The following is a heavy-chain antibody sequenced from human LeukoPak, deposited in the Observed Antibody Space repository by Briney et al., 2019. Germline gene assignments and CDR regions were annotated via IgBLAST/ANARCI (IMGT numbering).Heavy chain of an antibody. D-gene: IGHD3-10*01. CDR3: ARVPRYSGSLPFDY. J-gene: IGHJ4*02. V-gene: IGHV3-21*01. CDR2: ISSSSSYI. Sequence: GGSLRLSCAASGFTFSSYSMNWVRQAPGKGLEWVSSISSSSSYIYYADSVKGRFTTSRDNAKNSLYLQMNSLRAEDTAVYYCARVPRYSGSLPFDYWGQGTLVTVSS. CDR1: GFTFSSYS.